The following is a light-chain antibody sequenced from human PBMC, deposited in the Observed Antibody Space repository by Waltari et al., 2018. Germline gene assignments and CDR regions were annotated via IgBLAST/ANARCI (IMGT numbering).Light chain of an antibody. CDR2: KAS. CDR3: QQYDTFSAT. CDR1: QSISTW. J-gene: IGKJ1*01. V-gene: IGKV1-5*03. Sequence: DIQMTQSPSTLSASVADRVTITCRASQSISTWLAWYQQKPGKAPKLLIYKASYLESGVPSRFSGSGSGTEFTLTITSLQPDDFATYYCQQYDTFSATFGPGTTVDI.